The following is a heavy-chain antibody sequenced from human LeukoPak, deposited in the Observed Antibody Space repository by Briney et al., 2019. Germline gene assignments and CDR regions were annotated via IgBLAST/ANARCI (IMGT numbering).Heavy chain of an antibody. CDR1: GGSLTSSNYY. J-gene: IGHJ6*02. D-gene: IGHD3-3*01. V-gene: IGHV4-39*01. CDR2: IYYSGTT. CDR3: ARHHDFWSGYHNYYYGMDV. Sequence: PSETLSLTCTVSGGSLTSSNYYWGWIRQPPGKGLEWIGNIYYSGTTHYNPSLGSRVTISVDTSKDQFSLKLSSVTAADTAVYYCARHHDFWSGYHNYYYGMDVWGQGTTVTVAS.